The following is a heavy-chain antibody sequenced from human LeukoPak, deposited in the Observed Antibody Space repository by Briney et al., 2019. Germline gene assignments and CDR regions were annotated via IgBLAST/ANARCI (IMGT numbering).Heavy chain of an antibody. CDR1: GFAFSSNY. J-gene: IGHJ4*02. V-gene: IGHV3-23*01. CDR2: ISTSGSTS. Sequence: GGSLRLSCVGSGFAFSSNYMTWGRQAPGKGLEWVSTISTSGSTSYYADSVKGRFIISRDNSRDTLYLQMNSLGLEDTAKYFWTTGLAHYWGRRTMVTVST. CDR3: TTGLAHY.